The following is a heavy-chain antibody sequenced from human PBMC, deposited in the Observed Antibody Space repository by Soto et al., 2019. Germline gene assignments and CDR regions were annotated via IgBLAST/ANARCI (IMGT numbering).Heavy chain of an antibody. CDR3: ARVTISVSTYYFDQ. Sequence: SETLSLTCIVSGVSISSYSWTWGWIRHSPGKGLEWIGDIHYIGTPNYNPSLKSRLTMSIDTSKKQFSLNLSSVTAADTAVYYCARVTISVSTYYFDQWGQGTPVTVSS. J-gene: IGHJ4*02. V-gene: IGHV4-59*01. CDR1: GVSISSYS. CDR2: IHYIGTP.